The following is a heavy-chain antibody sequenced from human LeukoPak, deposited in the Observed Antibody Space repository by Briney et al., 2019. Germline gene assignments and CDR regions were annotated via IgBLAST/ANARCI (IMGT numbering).Heavy chain of an antibody. V-gene: IGHV1-18*04. Sequence: ASVKVSCKASGYTFTSYGISWVRQAPAQGLEWMGWISAYNGNTNYAQKLQGRVTMTTDTSTSTAYMELRSLRSDDTAVYYCARDRAGRSLGYFDYWGQGTLVTVSS. CDR3: ARDRAGRSLGYFDY. D-gene: IGHD6-19*01. J-gene: IGHJ4*02. CDR2: ISAYNGNT. CDR1: GYTFTSYG.